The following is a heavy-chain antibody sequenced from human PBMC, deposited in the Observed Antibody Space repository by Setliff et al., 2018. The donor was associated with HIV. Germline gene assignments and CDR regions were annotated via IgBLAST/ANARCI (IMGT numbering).Heavy chain of an antibody. Sequence: AASVKVSCKASGYTFSSYDINWVRQATGQGLEWMGWMNPNSGNTGYAQKFQGRVTMTRNTSISTAYMELSSLRSEDTAVYYCTRGPDYYDTNAFYSAYDYYYGLDVWGQGTTVTVSS. J-gene: IGHJ6*02. D-gene: IGHD3-22*01. CDR3: TRGPDYYDTNAFYSAYDYYYGLDV. CDR1: GYTFSSYD. V-gene: IGHV1-8*01. CDR2: MNPNSGNT.